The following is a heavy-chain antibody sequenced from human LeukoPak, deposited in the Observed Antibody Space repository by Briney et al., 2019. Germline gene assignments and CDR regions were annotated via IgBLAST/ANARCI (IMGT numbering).Heavy chain of an antibody. CDR1: GGSISSGSYY. CDR3: AREGENSGSYYFDY. CDR2: IYTSGST. J-gene: IGHJ4*02. D-gene: IGHD1-26*01. V-gene: IGHV4-61*02. Sequence: SETLSLTCTVSGGSISSGSYYWSWIRQPAGKGLEWIGRIYTSGSTNYNPSLESRVTISVDTSKNQFSLKLSSVTAADTAVYYCAREGENSGSYYFDYWGQGTLVTVSS.